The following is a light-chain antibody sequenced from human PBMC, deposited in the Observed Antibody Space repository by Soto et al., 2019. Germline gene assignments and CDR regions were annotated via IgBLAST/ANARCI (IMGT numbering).Light chain of an antibody. J-gene: IGLJ2*01. V-gene: IGLV2-8*01. CDR1: SSDVGGYNY. CDR3: SSYAGSTVV. Sequence: QSALTQPPSASGSPGQSVTISCTGTSSDVGGYNYVSWYQQHPGKAPKLMIYDVSKRPSGVPDRFSGSKSGNTASLTVSGLQADDEADYYCSSYAGSTVVFGGGTKVTVL. CDR2: DVS.